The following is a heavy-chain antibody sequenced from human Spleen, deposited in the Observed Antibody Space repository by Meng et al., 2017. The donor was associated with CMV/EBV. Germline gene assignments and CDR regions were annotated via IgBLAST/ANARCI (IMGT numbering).Heavy chain of an antibody. CDR2: MNPNIGVT. J-gene: IGHJ6*02. V-gene: IGHV1-8*02. CDR3: AREPGYGSGSYYSYYGMDV. D-gene: IGHD3-10*01. Sequence: ASVKVSCKASGYTFTSFGISWVRQAPGQGLEWMGWMNPNIGVTGSVQKFQGRITMTRNTSINTAFMELSSLRSEDTAVYYCAREPGYGSGSYYSYYGMDVWGQGTTVTVSS. CDR1: GYTFTSFG.